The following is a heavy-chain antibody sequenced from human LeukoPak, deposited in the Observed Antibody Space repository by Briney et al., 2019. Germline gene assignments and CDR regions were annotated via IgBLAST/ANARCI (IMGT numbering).Heavy chain of an antibody. CDR3: ARGEGVTLRYFDWLPKEGSFDP. J-gene: IGHJ5*02. Sequence: ASVKVSCKASGYTFTSYDINWVRQATGQGLEWMGWMNPNSGNTGYAQKFQGRVTMTRNTSISTAYMELSSLRSEDTAVYYCARGEGVTLRYFDWLPKEGSFDPWGQGTLVTVSS. V-gene: IGHV1-8*01. D-gene: IGHD3-9*01. CDR1: GYTFTSYD. CDR2: MNPNSGNT.